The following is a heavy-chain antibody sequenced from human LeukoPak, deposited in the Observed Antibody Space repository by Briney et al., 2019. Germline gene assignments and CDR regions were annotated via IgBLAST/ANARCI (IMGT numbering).Heavy chain of an antibody. V-gene: IGHV3-23*01. CDR2: ISASGGST. CDR3: AKRPGRGIYFDY. D-gene: IGHD3-10*01. J-gene: IGHJ4*02. CDR1: GFTFSSYA. Sequence: GGSLRLSCAASGFTFSSYAMSWVRQAPGKGLEWVSAISASGGSTYYADSVKGRFTISRDNSKNTLYLQMNSLRAEDTAVYYCAKRPGRGIYFDYWGQGTLVSVSS.